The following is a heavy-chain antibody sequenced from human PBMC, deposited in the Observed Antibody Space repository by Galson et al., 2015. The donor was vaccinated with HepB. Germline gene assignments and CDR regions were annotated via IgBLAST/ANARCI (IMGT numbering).Heavy chain of an antibody. CDR1: GFTFSSYG. CDR2: IWYNGSNK. J-gene: IGHJ4*02. CDR3: ARESNRVDRPEYYFDY. D-gene: IGHD2/OR15-2a*01. V-gene: IGHV3-33*01. Sequence: SLRLSCAASGFTFSSYGMHWVRQAPGKGLEWVAVIWYNGSNKYYADSVKGRFTISRDNSKNTLYLQMNSLRAEDTAVYYCARESNRVDRPEYYFDYWGQGTLVTVSS.